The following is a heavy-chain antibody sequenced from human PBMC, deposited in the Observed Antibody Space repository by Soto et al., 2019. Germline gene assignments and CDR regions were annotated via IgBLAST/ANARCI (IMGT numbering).Heavy chain of an antibody. CDR2: INAGNGNT. D-gene: IGHD2-15*01. V-gene: IGHV1-3*01. J-gene: IGHJ6*03. CDR3: ARVRSYCSGGSCYYHYYYMDV. Sequence: ASVKVSCKASGYTFTSYAMHWVRQAPGQRLEWMGWINAGNGNTKYSQKFQGRVTITRDTSASTAYMELSSLRSEDTAVYYCARVRSYCSGGSCYYHYYYMDVWGKGTTVTVSS. CDR1: GYTFTSYA.